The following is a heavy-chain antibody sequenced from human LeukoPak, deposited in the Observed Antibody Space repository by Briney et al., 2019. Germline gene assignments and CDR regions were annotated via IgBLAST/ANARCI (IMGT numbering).Heavy chain of an antibody. J-gene: IGHJ4*02. D-gene: IGHD2-2*01. Sequence: ASVKVSCKASGYTFTSYGISWVRQAPGQGLEWMGWISAYNGNTNYAQKLQGRVTMTTDTSTSTAYMELRSLRSDDTAVYYCAGTLYCSSTSCYGDYWGQGTLVTVSS. CDR3: AGTLYCSSTSCYGDY. CDR1: GYTFTSYG. V-gene: IGHV1-18*01. CDR2: ISAYNGNT.